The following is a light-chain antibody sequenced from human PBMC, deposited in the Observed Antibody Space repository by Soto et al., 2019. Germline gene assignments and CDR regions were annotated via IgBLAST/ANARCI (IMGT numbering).Light chain of an antibody. CDR1: QSLLHSNGYNY. V-gene: IGKV2-28*01. CDR2: LGS. CDR3: MQSLQTPRT. Sequence: DIVMTQSPLSLPVTPGEPASISCRSSQSLLHSNGYNYLDWYLQKPGRSPQLLICLGSNRASGVPDRFDGSGSGTDFTLKISRVETDDVGVYYCMQSLQTPRTFGQGTKVEIK. J-gene: IGKJ1*01.